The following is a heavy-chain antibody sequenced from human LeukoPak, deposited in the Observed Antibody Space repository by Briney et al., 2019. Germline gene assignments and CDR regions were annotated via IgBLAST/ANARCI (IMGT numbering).Heavy chain of an antibody. J-gene: IGHJ4*02. CDR1: GFTFDDYA. CDR2: ISWNSGTI. D-gene: IGHD6-13*01. Sequence: GGSLRLSCAASGFTFDDYAMHWVRQAPGKGLEWDSGISWNSGTIYYADSVKGRFTISRDDAKNSLYLQMHSLRAEDTALYYCAKRSAAGTVGYFDYWGQGTLVTVSS. V-gene: IGHV3-9*01. CDR3: AKRSAAGTVGYFDY.